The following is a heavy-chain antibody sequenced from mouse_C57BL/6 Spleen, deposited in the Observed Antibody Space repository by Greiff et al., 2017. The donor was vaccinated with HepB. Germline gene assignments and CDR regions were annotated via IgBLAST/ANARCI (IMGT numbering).Heavy chain of an antibody. D-gene: IGHD2-3*01. J-gene: IGHJ4*01. Sequence: VKLQQPGAELVMPGASVKLSCKASGYTFTSYWMHWVKQRPGQGLEWIGEIDPSDSYTNYNQKFKGKSTLTVDKSSSTAYMQLSSLTSEDSAVYYCTRLFYDDPYGYAMDYWGQGTSVTVSS. CDR3: TRLFYDDPYGYAMDY. CDR1: GYTFTSYW. V-gene: IGHV1-69*01. CDR2: IDPSDSYT.